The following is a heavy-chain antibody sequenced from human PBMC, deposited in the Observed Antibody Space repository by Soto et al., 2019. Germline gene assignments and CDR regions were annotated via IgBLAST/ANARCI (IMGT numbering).Heavy chain of an antibody. CDR1: GFTFSSYA. V-gene: IGHV3-23*01. J-gene: IGHJ4*02. D-gene: IGHD3-3*01. Sequence: EVQLLESGGGLVQPGGSLRLSCAASGFTFSSYAMSWVRQAPGKGLEWVSAISGSGGSTYYADSVKGRFTISRDNSKNTLYLQMNRLRAEDTAVYYCAKYRRFLEWLSSIDYWGQGTLVTVSS. CDR3: AKYRRFLEWLSSIDY. CDR2: ISGSGGST.